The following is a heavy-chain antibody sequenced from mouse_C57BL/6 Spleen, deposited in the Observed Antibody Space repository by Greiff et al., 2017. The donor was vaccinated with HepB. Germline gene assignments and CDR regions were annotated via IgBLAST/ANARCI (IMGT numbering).Heavy chain of an antibody. CDR3: ARNWDGWYFNV. Sequence: VQLQQSGPVLVKPGASVKMSCKASGYTFTDYYMNWVKQSHGKSLEWIGVINPYNGGTSYNQKFKGKATLTVDKSSSTAYMELNSLTSEDSAVYYCARNWDGWYFNVWGTGTTVTVSS. CDR2: INPYNGGT. J-gene: IGHJ1*03. V-gene: IGHV1-19*01. D-gene: IGHD4-1*01. CDR1: GYTFTDYY.